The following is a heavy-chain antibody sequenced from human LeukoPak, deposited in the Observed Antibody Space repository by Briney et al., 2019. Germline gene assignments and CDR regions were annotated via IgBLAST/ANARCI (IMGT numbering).Heavy chain of an antibody. Sequence: ASVKVSCKASGYTFTSYDINWGRQATGQGLEWMGWMNPNSGNTGYAQKFQGRVTMTRNTSISTAYMELSSLRSEATAVYYCARAHYDFWSGYYNAVNWFDPWGQGTLVTVSS. CDR2: MNPNSGNT. CDR3: ARAHYDFWSGYYNAVNWFDP. CDR1: GYTFTSYD. J-gene: IGHJ5*02. D-gene: IGHD3-3*01. V-gene: IGHV1-8*01.